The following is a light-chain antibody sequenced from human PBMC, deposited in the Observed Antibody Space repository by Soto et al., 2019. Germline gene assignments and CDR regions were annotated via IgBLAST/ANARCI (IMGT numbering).Light chain of an antibody. V-gene: IGKV3-15*01. CDR3: QQSDNWLQT. Sequence: EIVMTQSPVTLSVSPGERATLSCRASQSVGINLDWSQQKPGQAPRLLIYGASTRATGIPARFSGSGSGTEVTLTISSMQSEDSAVYYCQQSDNWLQTFGQGTKVEIK. CDR2: GAS. J-gene: IGKJ1*01. CDR1: QSVGIN.